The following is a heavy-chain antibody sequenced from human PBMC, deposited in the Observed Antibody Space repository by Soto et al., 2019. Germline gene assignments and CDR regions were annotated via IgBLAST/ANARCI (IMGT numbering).Heavy chain of an antibody. CDR1: GFTFSSYS. V-gene: IGHV3-48*01. D-gene: IGHD3-10*01. Sequence: GSLRLSCAASGFTFSSYSMNWVRQAPGKGLEWVSYISSSSSTIYYADSVKGRFTISRDNAKNSLYLQMNSLRAEDTAVYYCARVMVRGVSDYWGQGTLVTVSS. J-gene: IGHJ4*02. CDR2: ISSSSSTI. CDR3: ARVMVRGVSDY.